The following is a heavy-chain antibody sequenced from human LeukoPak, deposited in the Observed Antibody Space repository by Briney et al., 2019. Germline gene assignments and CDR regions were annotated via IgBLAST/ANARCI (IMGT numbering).Heavy chain of an antibody. V-gene: IGHV4-59*01. CDR3: AREAAAAAAGTFDY. J-gene: IGHJ4*02. CDR1: GFTFDDYA. D-gene: IGHD6-13*01. CDR2: IYYSGST. Sequence: GSLRLSCAASGFTFDDYAMHWVRQPPGKGLEWIGYIYYSGSTNYNPSLKSRVTISVDTSKNQFSLKLSSVTAADTAVYYCAREAAAAAAGTFDYWGQGTLVTVSS.